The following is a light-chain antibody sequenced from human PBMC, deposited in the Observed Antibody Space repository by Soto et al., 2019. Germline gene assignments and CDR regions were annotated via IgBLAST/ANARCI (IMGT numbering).Light chain of an antibody. CDR1: SGSIASNY. V-gene: IGLV6-57*04. Sequence: NFMLTQPHSVSESPGKTVTISCTRSSGSIASNYVQWYQQRPGSAPTTVIYEDNQRPSGVPDRFSGSIDSSSDSASLTISGLKTEDEADYYCQSYDSRNYEVVFGGGTKVTVL. CDR2: EDN. CDR3: QSYDSRNYEVV. J-gene: IGLJ2*01.